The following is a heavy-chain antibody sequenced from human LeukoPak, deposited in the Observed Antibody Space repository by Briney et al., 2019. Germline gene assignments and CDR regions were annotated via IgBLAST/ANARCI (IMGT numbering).Heavy chain of an antibody. Sequence: GASVKVSCKASGYTFTGYYMHWVRQAPGQGLEWMGWINPKSGGTNYAQKFQGRVTMTRDTSISTAYMELNRLRSDDTAVYYCASGDSYGSLFDYWGQGTLVTVSS. V-gene: IGHV1-2*02. CDR2: INPKSGGT. J-gene: IGHJ4*02. D-gene: IGHD5-18*01. CDR3: ASGDSYGSLFDY. CDR1: GYTFTGYY.